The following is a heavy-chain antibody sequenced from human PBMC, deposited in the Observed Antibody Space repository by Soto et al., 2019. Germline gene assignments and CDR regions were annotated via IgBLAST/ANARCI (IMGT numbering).Heavy chain of an antibody. J-gene: IGHJ4*02. CDR3: AREIPGKFPN. CDR2: MNPNTGNT. V-gene: IGHV1-8*01. D-gene: IGHD2-2*02. CDR1: GYTFTSYD. Sequence: QVQLVQSGAEVKKPGASVKGSCKASGYTFTSYDITWVRQATGQGLEWMGWMNPNTGNTGYAQKFQGRVTMTRSTSISTAYRELSSLRSEDTAVYYCAREIPGKFPNWGQGTLVTVSS.